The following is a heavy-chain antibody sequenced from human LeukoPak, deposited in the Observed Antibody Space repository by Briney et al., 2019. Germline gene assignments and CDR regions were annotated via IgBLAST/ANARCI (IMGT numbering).Heavy chain of an antibody. Sequence: GGSLRLSCAASGFTFSNYWMSWVRQAPGKGLEWVANIKQDGSEKYYVDSVKGRFTISRDNAKNSLYLQMNSLRAEDTAVYYCARMGYCSSTSCPPLTRMDVWGQGTTVTVSS. D-gene: IGHD2-2*01. CDR1: GFTFSNYW. CDR2: IKQDGSEK. V-gene: IGHV3-7*01. CDR3: ARMGYCSSTSCPPLTRMDV. J-gene: IGHJ6*02.